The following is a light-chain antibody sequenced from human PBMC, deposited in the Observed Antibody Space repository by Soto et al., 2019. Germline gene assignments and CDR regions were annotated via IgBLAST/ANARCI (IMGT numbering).Light chain of an antibody. CDR1: QSVRSNH. Sequence: VLTQSPGTLSLSPGERATLSCMASQSVRSNHLAGYQAKPGQAPRLLIYGGSSRATGIPVRFSGSGSETDFTLTLTRLEPADFAVYYCQQYSSSRTFGQGTKV. CDR3: QQYSSSRT. CDR2: GGS. V-gene: IGKV3-20*01. J-gene: IGKJ1*01.